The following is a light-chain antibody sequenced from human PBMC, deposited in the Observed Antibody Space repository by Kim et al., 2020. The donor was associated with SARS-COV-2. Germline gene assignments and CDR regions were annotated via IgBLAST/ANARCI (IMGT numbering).Light chain of an antibody. CDR3: MQALQSPYT. Sequence: DIVMTQSPLSLSVTPGEPASISCRSSQSLLHGNGYNYLDWYLQKPGQSPQLLIYLVSSRASGVPDRFSGSGSGTDFTLKISRVEAEDFGVYYCMQALQSPYTFGQGTKLEI. CDR2: LVS. J-gene: IGKJ2*01. CDR1: QSLLHGNGYNY. V-gene: IGKV2-28*01.